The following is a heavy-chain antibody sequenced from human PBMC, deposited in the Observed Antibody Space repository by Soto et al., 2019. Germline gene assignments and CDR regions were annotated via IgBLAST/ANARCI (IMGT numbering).Heavy chain of an antibody. V-gene: IGHV1-18*01. J-gene: IGHJ5*02. Sequence: QVQLVQSGAEVKKPGASVKVSCKASGYTFTSYGISWVRQAPGQGLEWMGWISAYNGNTNYAQKFQGKFTMTTDTSTSTAYMELRSLRSDDTAAYYCARDGGKSQLLSEWFDPWGQGTLVTVSS. CDR1: GYTFTSYG. CDR2: ISAYNGNT. CDR3: ARDGGKSQLLSEWFDP. D-gene: IGHD2-2*01.